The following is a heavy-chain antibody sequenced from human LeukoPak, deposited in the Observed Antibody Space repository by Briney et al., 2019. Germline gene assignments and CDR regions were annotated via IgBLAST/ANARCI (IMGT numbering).Heavy chain of an antibody. Sequence: PGGSLRLSCAASGFTFDDYTMHWVRQAPGKGLEWVSLISWDGGSTYYADSVKGRFTISRDNSKNSLYLQMNSLRTEDTALYYCAKARIGGTTEGTYFDYWGQGTLVTVSS. CDR1: GFTFDDYT. CDR2: ISWDGGST. D-gene: IGHD1-1*01. CDR3: AKARIGGTTEGTYFDY. V-gene: IGHV3-43*01. J-gene: IGHJ4*02.